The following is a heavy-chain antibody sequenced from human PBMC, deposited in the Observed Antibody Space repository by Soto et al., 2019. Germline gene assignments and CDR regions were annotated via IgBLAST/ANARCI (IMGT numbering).Heavy chain of an antibody. V-gene: IGHV4-61*01. CDR1: GGSVSSRSYY. CDR3: VRSYSSGWYDY. CDR2: IYYSGS. Sequence: QVQLQESGPGLVKPSETLSLTCTVSGGSVSSRSYYWSWIRQPPGKGLEWIGYIYYSGSNYNPSLKSRVTMSIDTSKSQVYLQVTSVTAADTAVYYCVRSYSSGWYDYWGQGTLVTVSS. D-gene: IGHD6-19*01. J-gene: IGHJ4*02.